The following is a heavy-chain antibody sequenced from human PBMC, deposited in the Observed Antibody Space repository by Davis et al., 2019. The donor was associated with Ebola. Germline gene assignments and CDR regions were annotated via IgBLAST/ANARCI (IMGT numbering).Heavy chain of an antibody. Sequence: PSETLSLTCTVSDASISGHYWNWFRQPPGTGLEWIGFISGSGRTSYNPSLKSRVTISADTSKNQFSLNLSSVTAADTAVYFCSRFGYGAYWGQRTLVTVSS. V-gene: IGHV4-59*11. CDR1: DASISGHY. CDR3: SRFGYGAY. J-gene: IGHJ4*02. CDR2: ISGSGRT. D-gene: IGHD5-18*01.